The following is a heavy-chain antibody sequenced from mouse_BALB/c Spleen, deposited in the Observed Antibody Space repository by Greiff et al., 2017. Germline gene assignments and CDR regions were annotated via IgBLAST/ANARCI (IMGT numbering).Heavy chain of an antibody. D-gene: IGHD1-1*01. V-gene: IGHV1S81*02. J-gene: IGHJ4*01. CDR3: TRRAYYGSSYYAMDY. CDR1: GYTFTSYY. CDR2: INPSNGGT. Sequence: QVHVKQSGAELVKPGASVKLSCKASGYTFTSYYMYWVKQRPGQGLEWIGEINPSNGGTNFNEKFKSKATLTVDKSSSTAYMQLSSLTSEDSAVYYCTRRAYYGSSYYAMDYWGQGTSVTVSS.